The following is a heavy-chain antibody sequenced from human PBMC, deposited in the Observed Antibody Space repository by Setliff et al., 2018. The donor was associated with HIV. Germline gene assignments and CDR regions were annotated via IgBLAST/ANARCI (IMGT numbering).Heavy chain of an antibody. V-gene: IGHV1-2*02. D-gene: IGHD6-13*01. CDR3: VREVAPSLSASWYRLNYDHYMDV. J-gene: IGHJ6*03. CDR1: EYTFTGYY. CDR2: INPNSGDT. Sequence: ASVKVSCKASEYTFTGYYMHWVRQAPGQGLEWMGWINPNSGDTNYAQKFQGRVTMTRDTSISTAYMELSRLTSDDTAMYYCVREVAPSLSASWYRLNYDHYMDVWGQGTTVTVSS.